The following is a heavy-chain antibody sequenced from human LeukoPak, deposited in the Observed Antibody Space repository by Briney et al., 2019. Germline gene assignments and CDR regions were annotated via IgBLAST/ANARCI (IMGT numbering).Heavy chain of an antibody. Sequence: GSSVKVSCKASGGTFSSYAISWVRQAPGQGLEWMGRIIPILGIANYAQKFQGRVTITADKSTSTAYMELSSLRSEDTAVYYCAREKGQSRYDYDWGQGTLVTVSS. CDR2: IIPILGIA. V-gene: IGHV1-69*04. CDR1: GGTFSSYA. J-gene: IGHJ1*01. CDR3: AREKGQSRYDYD. D-gene: IGHD3-22*01.